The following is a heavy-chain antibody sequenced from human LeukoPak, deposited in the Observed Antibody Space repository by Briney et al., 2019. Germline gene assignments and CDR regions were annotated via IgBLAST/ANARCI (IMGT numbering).Heavy chain of an antibody. CDR3: ARALQPGVYAFDI. D-gene: IGHD6-13*01. Sequence: SETLSLTCTVSGGSISSYYWSWIRQPPGKGLEWIGYIYYSGSTNYNPSLKSRVTISVDTSKNQFSLKLSSVTAADTAVYYCARALQPGVYAFDIWGQGTMVTVSS. CDR1: GGSISSYY. J-gene: IGHJ3*02. CDR2: IYYSGST. V-gene: IGHV4-59*01.